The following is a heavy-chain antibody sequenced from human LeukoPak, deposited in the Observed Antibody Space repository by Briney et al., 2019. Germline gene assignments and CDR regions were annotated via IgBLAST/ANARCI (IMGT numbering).Heavy chain of an antibody. CDR2: INHSGST. Sequence: SETLSLTCAVYGGAFSGYYWSGIRQPPGKGLEWIGEINHSGSTNYNPSLKSRVTISVDTSKNQFSLKLSSVTAADTAVYYMAGIWELMSTVRYCDHWGQDPVVTVSS. CDR1: GGAFSGYY. D-gene: IGHD4-17*01. J-gene: IGHJ1*01. CDR3: AGIWELMSTVRYCDH. V-gene: IGHV4-34*01.